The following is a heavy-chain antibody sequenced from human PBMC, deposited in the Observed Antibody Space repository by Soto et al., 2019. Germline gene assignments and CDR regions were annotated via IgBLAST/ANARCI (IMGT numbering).Heavy chain of an antibody. CDR3: ARVITMVRGVTVDY. V-gene: IGHV4-59*01. J-gene: IGHJ4*02. D-gene: IGHD3-10*01. CDR2: IYYSGST. CDR1: GGSISSYY. Sequence: PSETLSLTCTVSGGSISSYYWSWIRQPPGKGLEWIGYIYYSGSTNYNPSLKSRVTISVDTSKNQFSLKLSSVTAADTAVYYCARVITMVRGVTVDYWGQGTLVTVSS.